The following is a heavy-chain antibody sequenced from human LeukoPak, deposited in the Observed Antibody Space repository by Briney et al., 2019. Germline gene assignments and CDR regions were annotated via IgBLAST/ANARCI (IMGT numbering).Heavy chain of an antibody. D-gene: IGHD3-10*01. CDR3: ARSKRGFPYYFDY. CDR2: ISSGGDSL. J-gene: IGHJ4*02. V-gene: IGHV3-48*03. Sequence: PGGSLRLSCAASGFTFSSYEMHWVRQAPGKGLEWVSSISSGGDSLYYADSVKGRFTISRDNAKNSLYLQMNSLRVEDTAVYYCARSKRGFPYYFDYWGQGTLVTVSS. CDR1: GFTFSSYE.